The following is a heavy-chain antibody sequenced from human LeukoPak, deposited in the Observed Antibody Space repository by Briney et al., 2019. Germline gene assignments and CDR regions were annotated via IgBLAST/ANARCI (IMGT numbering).Heavy chain of an antibody. Sequence: SETLSLTCTVSGYSISSGYYWGWIRQPPGKWLEWIGSIYHSGSTYYNPSLKSRVTISVDTSKNQFSLKLSSVTAADTAVYYCARDLQRYNWFDPWGQGTLVTVSS. CDR3: ARDLQRYNWFDP. CDR2: IYHSGST. D-gene: IGHD4-17*01. V-gene: IGHV4-38-2*02. J-gene: IGHJ5*02. CDR1: GYSISSGYY.